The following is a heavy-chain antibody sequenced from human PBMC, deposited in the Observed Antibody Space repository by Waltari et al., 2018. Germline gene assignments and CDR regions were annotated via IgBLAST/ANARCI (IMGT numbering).Heavy chain of an antibody. V-gene: IGHV3-30*02. CDR3: MKDQARG. D-gene: IGHD5-12*01. Sequence: VQLVESGGGVVQPGGSLSLSCAASGFTFSPSGMHWVRQAPGKGLEWVAFMSYDGSNKYYADSVKGRFTISRDNSRNTLYLQMNRLRDEDTAVYYCMKDQARGWGQGTLVTVSS. CDR2: MSYDGSNK. CDR1: GFTFSPSG. J-gene: IGHJ4*02.